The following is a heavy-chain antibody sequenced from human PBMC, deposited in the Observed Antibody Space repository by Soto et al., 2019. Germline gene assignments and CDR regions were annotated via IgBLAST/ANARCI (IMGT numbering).Heavy chain of an antibody. J-gene: IGHJ5*02. Sequence: QVQLVQSGAEEKKPGASVKVSCKASGYTFTTYAMHWVRQAPGQRLEWMGWINAGNANTKYSQNFQGRITITRDTSASTAYMELSSLRSEDTAVYYCARSETTYCSGGVCYYNWFDPWGQGTLVTAST. D-gene: IGHD2-15*01. CDR3: ARSETTYCSGGVCYYNWFDP. CDR1: GYTFTTYA. CDR2: INAGNANT. V-gene: IGHV1-3*05.